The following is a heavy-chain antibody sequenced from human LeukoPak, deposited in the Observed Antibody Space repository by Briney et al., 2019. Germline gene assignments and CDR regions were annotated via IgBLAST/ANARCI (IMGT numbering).Heavy chain of an antibody. Sequence: GGSLRLSCAVSGITLSNYGMSWVRQAPGKGLEWVAGISGSGGNTNYADSVKGRFTISRDNRKNTLYLQMNSLRAEDPAVYFCAKRGVVIRVILVGFHKEAYYFDSWGQGALVTVSS. CDR1: GITLSNYG. J-gene: IGHJ4*02. V-gene: IGHV3-23*01. CDR3: AKRGVVIRVILVGFHKEAYYFDS. D-gene: IGHD3-22*01. CDR2: ISGSGGNT.